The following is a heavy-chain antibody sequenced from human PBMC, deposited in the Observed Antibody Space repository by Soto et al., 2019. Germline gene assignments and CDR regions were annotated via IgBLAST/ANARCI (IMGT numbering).Heavy chain of an antibody. CDR1: GGTFSSYS. J-gene: IGHJ4*02. CDR2: IIPIFGTA. V-gene: IGHV1-69*01. Sequence: QVQLVQSGAEVKKPGSSVKVSCKASGGTFSSYSINWVRRAPGQGLEWMGEIIPIFGTANYAKKFQGRFTITADESTSTAYMELSSLRSEDTAVYYCARDGGRHSGGIDYWGEGTLVTVSS. CDR3: ARDGGRHSGGIDY. D-gene: IGHD1-26*01.